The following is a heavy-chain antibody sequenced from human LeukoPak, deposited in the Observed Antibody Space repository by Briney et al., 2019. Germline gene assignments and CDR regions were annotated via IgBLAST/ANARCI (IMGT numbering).Heavy chain of an antibody. CDR1: GGSISSSSYY. Sequence: SETLSLTCTVSGGSISSSSYYWGWMRQPPGKGLEWIGSIYYSGSTYYNPSLKSRVTISVDTSKNQFSLKLSSVTAADTAVYYCARLRGYSGYAWGQGTLVTVSS. D-gene: IGHD5-12*01. V-gene: IGHV4-39*07. CDR2: IYYSGST. CDR3: ARLRGYSGYA. J-gene: IGHJ5*02.